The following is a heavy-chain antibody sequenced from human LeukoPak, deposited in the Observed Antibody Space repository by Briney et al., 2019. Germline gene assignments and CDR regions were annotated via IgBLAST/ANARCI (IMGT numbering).Heavy chain of an antibody. CDR3: AKDISRITVIVVAPGRGIDY. CDR2: ISASGGST. Sequence: GGSLRLSCAASGFTFSSSAMSWVRQVPGKGLEWVSGISASGGSTYYADSVRGRFTISRDNSKNTLYLQMNSLRAEDTAVYYCAKDISRITVIVVAPGRGIDYWGQGTLVTVSS. J-gene: IGHJ4*02. V-gene: IGHV3-23*01. D-gene: IGHD3-22*01. CDR1: GFTFSSSA.